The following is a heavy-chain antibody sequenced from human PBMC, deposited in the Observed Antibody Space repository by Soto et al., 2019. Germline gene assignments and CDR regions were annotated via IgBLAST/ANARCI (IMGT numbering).Heavy chain of an antibody. V-gene: IGHV3-15*07. D-gene: IGHD1-26*01. CDR1: GFSFSNAW. CDR2: IKSKTDGGTT. Sequence: EVQLVESGGGLVKPGGSLRLSCAASGFSFSNAWMNWVRQAPGKGLEWVGRIKSKTDGGTTDYAAPVKGRFTISRDDSRNTLHLQMNSLKTEDTAVYYCDSPHSGLNPSSFDYWGQGTLVTVSS. CDR3: DSPHSGLNPSSFDY. J-gene: IGHJ4*02.